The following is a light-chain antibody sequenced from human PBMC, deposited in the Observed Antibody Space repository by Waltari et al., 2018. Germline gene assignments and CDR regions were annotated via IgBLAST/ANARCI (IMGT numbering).Light chain of an antibody. V-gene: IGKV3-11*01. CDR1: QSIGSS. CDR3: QQRINWPRT. J-gene: IGKJ1*01. Sequence: DTVLTQSPGTLALSPGERATLSCRASQSIGSSLACYQHIPGQAPRLLFYDASNRATGIPARFSGSGSGTDFTLTISSLEPEDFAVYYCQQRINWPRTFGQGTKVEIK. CDR2: DAS.